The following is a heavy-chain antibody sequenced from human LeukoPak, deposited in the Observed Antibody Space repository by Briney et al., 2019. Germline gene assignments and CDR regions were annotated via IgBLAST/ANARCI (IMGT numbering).Heavy chain of an antibody. V-gene: IGHV4-34*01. CDR1: GASFSLYH. J-gene: IGHJ4*02. D-gene: IGHD6-25*01. CDR2: VNRWGRT. Sequence: SETPSLTCGVHGASFSLYHWSWIRQSPGKGLEWIGEVNRWGRTNYNPSLESRVTISVDTSKNQFSLNLRSLTAADTAVYYCATDSQSSVYYFWSQGALVTVSS. CDR3: ATDSQSSVYYF.